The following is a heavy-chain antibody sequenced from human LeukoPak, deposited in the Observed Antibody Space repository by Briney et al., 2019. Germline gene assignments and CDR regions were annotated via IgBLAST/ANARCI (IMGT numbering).Heavy chain of an antibody. D-gene: IGHD5-18*01. V-gene: IGHV3-48*03. J-gene: IGHJ3*02. CDR3: ASRGYSYGYGIGI. Sequence: GGSLRLSCAASGFTFSSYEMNWVRQAPGKGLEWVSYTISRDNAKNSLYLQMNSLRAEDTAVYYCASRGYSYGYGIGIWGQGTMVTVSS. CDR1: GFTFSSYE.